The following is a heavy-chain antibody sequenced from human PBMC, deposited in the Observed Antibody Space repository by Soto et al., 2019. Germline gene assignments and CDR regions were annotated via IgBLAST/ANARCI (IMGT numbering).Heavy chain of an antibody. Sequence: QVQLVESGGGVVQPGRSLRLSCAASGFTFSSYAMHWVRQAPGKGLEWVAVISYDGSNKYYADSVKGRFTISRDNSKNPLYLQMNSLRAEDTAVYYCARGWRDSSGYTYYWGQVTLVTVAS. D-gene: IGHD3-22*01. CDR3: ARGWRDSSGYTYY. CDR2: ISYDGSNK. J-gene: IGHJ4*02. CDR1: GFTFSSYA. V-gene: IGHV3-30-3*01.